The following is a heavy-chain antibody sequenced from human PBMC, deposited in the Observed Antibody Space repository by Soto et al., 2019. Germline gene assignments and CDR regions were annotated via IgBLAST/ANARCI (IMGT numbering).Heavy chain of an antibody. J-gene: IGHJ4*02. CDR1: GFTFSSYA. Sequence: GGPLRLSYAASGFTFSSYAMTWVRQAPGKGLEWVSTISGSGGSTYYADSVKGRFTISRDNSKNTLYLQLNSLRAEDTAIYYCAKGYSGSYSGHFDYWGQGTLVTVSS. CDR2: ISGSGGST. D-gene: IGHD1-26*01. CDR3: AKGYSGSYSGHFDY. V-gene: IGHV3-23*01.